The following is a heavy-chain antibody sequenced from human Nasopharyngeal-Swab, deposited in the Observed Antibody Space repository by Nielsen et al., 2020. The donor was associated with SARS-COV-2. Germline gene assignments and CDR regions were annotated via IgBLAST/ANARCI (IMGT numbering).Heavy chain of an antibody. V-gene: IGHV6-1*01. J-gene: IGHJ5*02. CDR3: ARDKQGFDP. D-gene: IGHD1/OR15-1a*01. Sequence: WIRQSPSRGLEWLGRTYYRSKWYNDYAVSVKSRITINPDTSKNQFSLQLNSVTPEDTAVYYCARDKQGFDPWGQGTLVTAPQ. CDR2: TYYRSKWYN.